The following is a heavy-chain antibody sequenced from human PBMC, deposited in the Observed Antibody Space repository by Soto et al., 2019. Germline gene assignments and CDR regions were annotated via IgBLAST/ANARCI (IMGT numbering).Heavy chain of an antibody. CDR1: GYTFTSYG. CDR3: ARDGARYNIVVVVAATPEYYYCGMDV. J-gene: IGHJ6*02. CDR2: ISAYNGNT. D-gene: IGHD2-15*01. Sequence: ASVKVSCKASGYTFTSYGISWVRQAPGQGLEWMGWISAYNGNTNYAQKLQGRVTMTTDPSTSTAYMELRSLRSDDTAVYYCARDGARYNIVVVVAATPEYYYCGMDVWGQGTTVTVSS. V-gene: IGHV1-18*04.